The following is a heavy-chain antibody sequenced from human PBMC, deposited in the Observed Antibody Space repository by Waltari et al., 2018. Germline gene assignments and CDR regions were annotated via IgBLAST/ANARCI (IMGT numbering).Heavy chain of an antibody. Sequence: QVQLQESGPGLVKPSETLSLTCPVPGHSISRSSYSWAWIRQTPGKGLEWIGSIFYSGSTYYNPSLRSRVTISRDTSKNQFSLKVTSVTAADTAVYYCARKYHSSGYYFLGWFDPWGQGTLVTVSS. CDR1: GHSISRSSYS. CDR2: IFYSGST. V-gene: IGHV4-39*01. J-gene: IGHJ5*02. CDR3: ARKYHSSGYYFLGWFDP. D-gene: IGHD3-22*01.